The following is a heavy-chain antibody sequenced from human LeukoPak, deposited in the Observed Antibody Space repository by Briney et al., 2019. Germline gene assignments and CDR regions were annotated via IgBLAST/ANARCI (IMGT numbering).Heavy chain of an antibody. CDR3: ARDQGLTAPPPYGLDV. D-gene: IGHD4/OR15-4a*01. CDR1: GGTFSSSA. Sequence: ASVKVSCTTSGGTFSSSAITWVRQAPGQGLEWMGRIIPVLNITSYAQRFQGRVTITADTPTSTDYMELSSLRSEETAVYYCARDQGLTAPPPYGLDVWGQGTTVIVSS. V-gene: IGHV1-69*04. CDR2: IIPVLNIT. J-gene: IGHJ6*02.